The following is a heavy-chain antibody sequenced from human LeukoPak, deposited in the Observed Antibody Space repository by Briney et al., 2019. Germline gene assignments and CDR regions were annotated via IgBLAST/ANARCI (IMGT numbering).Heavy chain of an antibody. CDR1: GFTFSSHS. CDR2: LSSSSDYI. D-gene: IGHD2-15*01. CDR3: LRDPSSGGSRGY. J-gene: IGHJ4*02. V-gene: IGHV3-21*01. Sequence: GGSLRLSCAASGFTFSSHSMNWVRQAPGKGLEWVSSLSSSSDYIFYADSVKGRFTISRDNAKNSLYLQMNSLRAEDTAVYYCLRDPSSGGSRGYWGQGTLVTVSS.